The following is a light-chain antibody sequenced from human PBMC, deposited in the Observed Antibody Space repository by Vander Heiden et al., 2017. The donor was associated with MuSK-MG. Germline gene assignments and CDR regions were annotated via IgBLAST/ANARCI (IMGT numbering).Light chain of an antibody. V-gene: IGLV1-47*01. J-gene: IGLJ2*01. CDR3: SAWDDTRSGVV. CDR2: RDN. Sequence: QSVLTQPPSASGTPGQRVTISCSGSSSHIRYNYVYWYQHVPGTAPKFLSYRDNERPSGVPDRFSASKSGTSASLVISGLRSEDEADYYCSAWDDTRSGVVLGGGTKLTVL. CDR1: SSHIRYNY.